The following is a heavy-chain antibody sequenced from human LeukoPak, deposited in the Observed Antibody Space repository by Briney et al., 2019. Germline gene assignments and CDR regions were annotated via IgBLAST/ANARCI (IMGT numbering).Heavy chain of an antibody. J-gene: IGHJ4*02. Sequence: GASVKVSCKASGYTFTSYDINWVRQATGQGLEWMGWMNPNSGNTGYAQKFQGRVTITRNTSISTAYMELSSLRSEDTAVYYCARASGPHNWNADYWGQGTLVTVSS. CDR3: ARASGPHNWNADY. CDR2: MNPNSGNT. V-gene: IGHV1-8*03. CDR1: GYTFTSYD. D-gene: IGHD1-20*01.